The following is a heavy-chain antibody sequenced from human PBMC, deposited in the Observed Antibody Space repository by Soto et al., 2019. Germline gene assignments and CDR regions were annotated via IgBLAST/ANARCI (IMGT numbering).Heavy chain of an antibody. D-gene: IGHD5-18*01. CDR1: GGSIRSDGSY. Sequence: QVQLQESGPGLEKPSQTLSLTCAVSGGSIRSDGSYWTWIRQLPGGGLEWIGYIYYSGSTSYNPSLESRASISVDSSENQFSLRLTSVTAADTAVYYCARRAGNRRGYPIDSWGQGTLVTVSS. CDR2: IYYSGST. CDR3: ARRAGNRRGYPIDS. J-gene: IGHJ4*02. V-gene: IGHV4-31*11.